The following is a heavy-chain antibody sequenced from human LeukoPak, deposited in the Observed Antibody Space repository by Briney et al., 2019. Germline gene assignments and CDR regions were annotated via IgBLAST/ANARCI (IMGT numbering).Heavy chain of an antibody. Sequence: PSDTLSLTCTVSGASISRYFWNWIRQPPGKELEWIGYISSGGSTNYNPSLKSRVTISIDTSKNQFSLKLTSATAADTAIYYCARGDDYKSTLFDYWGQGTLVTVSS. CDR3: ARGDDYKSTLFDY. D-gene: IGHD5-12*01. CDR1: GASISRYF. V-gene: IGHV4-59*07. J-gene: IGHJ4*02. CDR2: ISSGGST.